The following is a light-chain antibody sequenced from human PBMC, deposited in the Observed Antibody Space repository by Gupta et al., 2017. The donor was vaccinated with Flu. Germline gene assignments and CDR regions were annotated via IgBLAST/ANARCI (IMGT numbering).Light chain of an antibody. Sequence: TSSNVGGYNYVSWYQQHPGKAPKLMIYDVTNRPSGVSNRFSGSKSGNTASLTISGLQAEDEADYYCSSDTSSITRVFGTGTKVTVL. J-gene: IGLJ1*01. CDR1: SSNVGGYNY. CDR3: SSDTSSITRV. V-gene: IGLV2-14*03. CDR2: DVT.